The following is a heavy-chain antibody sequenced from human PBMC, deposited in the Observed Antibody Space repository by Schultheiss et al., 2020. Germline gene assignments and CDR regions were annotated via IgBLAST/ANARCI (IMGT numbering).Heavy chain of an antibody. CDR3: ARVLLDSSSPSAWYLDL. Sequence: GGSLRLSCAASGFTLTGHAMNWVRQAPGKGLEWVANIKQDGSEKYYVDSVKGRFTISRDNAKNSLYLQMNSLRAEDTAVYYCARVLLDSSSPSAWYLDLWGRGTLVTVSS. CDR1: GFTLTGHA. D-gene: IGHD3-22*01. CDR2: IKQDGSEK. J-gene: IGHJ2*01. V-gene: IGHV3-7*01.